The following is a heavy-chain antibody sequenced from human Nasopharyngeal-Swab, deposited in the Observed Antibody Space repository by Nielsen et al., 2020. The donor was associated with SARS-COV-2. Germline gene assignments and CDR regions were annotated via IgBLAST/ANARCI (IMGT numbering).Heavy chain of an antibody. CDR2: IYYSGST. V-gene: IGHV4-31*03. Sequence: SETLSLTCTVSGGSISSSSYYWSWIRQHPGKGLEWIGYIYYSGSTYYNPSLKSRVTISVDTSKNQFSLKLSSVTAADTAVYYCARAQGVITMIVVVINAFDIWGQGTMVTVSS. J-gene: IGHJ3*02. CDR1: GGSISSSSYY. D-gene: IGHD3-22*01. CDR3: ARAQGVITMIVVVINAFDI.